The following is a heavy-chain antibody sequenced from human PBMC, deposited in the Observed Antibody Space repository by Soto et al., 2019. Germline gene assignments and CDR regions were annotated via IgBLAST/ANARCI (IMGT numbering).Heavy chain of an antibody. V-gene: IGHV4-59*01. CDR3: ARGSANEKSFGFEC. Sequence: SETLSLTCTVSGASINGYYWNWIRQSPGKGLEWIGYVYSSGYTNYNPSLKTRVTMSVDTSKNQFSLTLKSVSAADTAIYYCARGSANEKSFGFECCGQGYLVTVSS. J-gene: IGHJ4*02. CDR2: VYSSGYT. CDR1: GASINGYY. D-gene: IGHD3-10*01.